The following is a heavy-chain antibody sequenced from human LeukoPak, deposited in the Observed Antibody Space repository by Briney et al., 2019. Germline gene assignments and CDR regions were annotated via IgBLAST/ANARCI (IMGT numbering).Heavy chain of an antibody. CDR1: GFTFDDYG. J-gene: IGHJ6*02. V-gene: IGHV3-20*01. D-gene: IGHD1-26*01. CDR2: INWNGGST. Sequence: GGSLRLSCAASGFTFDDYGMSWVRQAPGKGLEWVSGINWNGGSTGYADSVKGRFTISRDNAKNSLYLQMNSLRAEDTALYHCARASSRRELYYYYYGMDVWGQGTTVTVSS. CDR3: ARASSRRELYYYYYGMDV.